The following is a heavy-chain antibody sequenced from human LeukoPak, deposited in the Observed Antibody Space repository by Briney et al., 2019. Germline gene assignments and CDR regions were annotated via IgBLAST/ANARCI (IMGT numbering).Heavy chain of an antibody. CDR1: GFTFSTYW. V-gene: IGHV3-74*01. J-gene: IGHJ4*02. CDR2: INADVSST. CDR3: ARGKHTAAIPDY. D-gene: IGHD6-13*01. Sequence: GGSLRLSCAASGFTFSTYWMHWVRQAPGEGLVWVSRINADVSSTSYADSVKGRFTISRDNAKSTLYLQMNSLRAEDTAVYYCARGKHTAAIPDYWGQGTLVTVSS.